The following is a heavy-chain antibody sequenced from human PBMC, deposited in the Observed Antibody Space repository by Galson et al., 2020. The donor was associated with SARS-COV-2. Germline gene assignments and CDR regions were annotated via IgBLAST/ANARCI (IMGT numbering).Heavy chain of an antibody. CDR3: ARANNWFGELPFDY. V-gene: IGHV1-2*02. J-gene: IGHJ4*02. CDR2: INPNSGGT. CDR1: GYTFTGYY. Sequence: ASVKVSCKASGYTFTGYYMHWVRQAPGQGLEWMGWINPNSGGTNYAQKFQGRVTMTRDTSISTAYMELSRLRSDDTAVYYCARANNWFGELPFDYWGQGTLVTVSS. D-gene: IGHD3-10*01.